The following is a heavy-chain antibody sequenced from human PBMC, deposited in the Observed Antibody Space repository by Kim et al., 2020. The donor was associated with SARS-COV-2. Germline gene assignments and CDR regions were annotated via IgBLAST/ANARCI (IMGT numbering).Heavy chain of an antibody. CDR1: GYTFTGYY. CDR2: INPNSGGT. D-gene: IGHD3-22*01. Sequence: ASVKVSCKASGYTFTGYYMHWVRQAPGQGLEWMGRINPNSGGTNYAQKFQGRVTMTRDTSISTAYMELSRLRSDDTAVYYCASGAALYYDTTGYYHDYWGQGTLVTVSS. CDR3: ASGAALYYDTTGYYHDY. V-gene: IGHV1-2*06. J-gene: IGHJ4*02.